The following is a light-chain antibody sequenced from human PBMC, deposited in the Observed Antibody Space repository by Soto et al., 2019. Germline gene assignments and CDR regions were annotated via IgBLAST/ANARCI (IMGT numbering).Light chain of an antibody. CDR1: SSDVGSYNL. Sequence: QSALTQPASVSGSPGQSITISCTGTSSDVGSYNLVSWYQHHPGKAPKLMIYEGSKRPSGVSNRFSGSKSGNTASLTISGLQAEDEADYYCCSYAVSSTSVVFGGGTKVTVL. CDR2: EGS. CDR3: CSYAVSSTSVV. V-gene: IGLV2-23*01. J-gene: IGLJ2*01.